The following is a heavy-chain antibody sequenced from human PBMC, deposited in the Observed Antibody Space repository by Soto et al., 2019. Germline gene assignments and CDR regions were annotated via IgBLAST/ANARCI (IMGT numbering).Heavy chain of an antibody. CDR2: IYWDDDK. V-gene: IGHV2-5*02. Sequence: QITLKESGPPLVKPTQTLTLTCTFSGFSLSTSGVGVGWIRQPPGKALEWLALIYWDDDKRYSPSLKSRLTITNDTSENQVVLTLTNMDPVDTATYYCAHVRSAPAIFSSRTEKNWFDPWGQGTLVTVSS. CDR3: AHVRSAPAIFSSRTEKNWFDP. CDR1: GFSLSTSGVG. D-gene: IGHD2-2*01. J-gene: IGHJ5*02.